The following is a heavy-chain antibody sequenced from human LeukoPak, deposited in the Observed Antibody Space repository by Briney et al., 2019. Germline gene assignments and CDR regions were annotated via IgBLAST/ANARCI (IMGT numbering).Heavy chain of an antibody. CDR1: GFTSSSYA. V-gene: IGHV3-23*01. J-gene: IGHJ4*02. D-gene: IGHD3-22*01. CDR2: ISGSDGDT. Sequence: GGSLRLSCAASGFTSSSYAMSWVRQDPGKGLEWVSGISGSDGDTYYADSVKGRFTISRDNSKNTLYLQMSSLRVEDTAVYYCAKGSLHYYDTSGYYSWGQGTLVTVSS. CDR3: AKGSLHYYDTSGYYS.